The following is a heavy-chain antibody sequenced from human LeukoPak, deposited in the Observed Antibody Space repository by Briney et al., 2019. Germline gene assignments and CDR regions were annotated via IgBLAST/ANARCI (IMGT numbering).Heavy chain of an antibody. D-gene: IGHD3-9*01. CDR2: ISVSGGST. V-gene: IGHV3-23*01. Sequence: PGGSLRLSCAASGFTFSSYAMSWVRQAPGKGLEWVSAISVSGGSTYYADSVKGRFTISRDNSKNTLYLQMNSLRAEDTAVYYCAKDPQYYDILTGYPAFDYWGQGTLVTVSS. CDR1: GFTFSSYA. J-gene: IGHJ4*02. CDR3: AKDPQYYDILTGYPAFDY.